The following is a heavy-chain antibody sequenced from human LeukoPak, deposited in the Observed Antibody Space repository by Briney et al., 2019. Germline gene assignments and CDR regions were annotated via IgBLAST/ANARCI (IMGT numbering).Heavy chain of an antibody. CDR1: GFTFSGYE. V-gene: IGHV3-48*03. J-gene: IGHJ4*02. Sequence: GGSLRLSCSASGFTFSGYEMNWVRQAPGKGLEWVSYISRSGTIISYADSVKGRFTISRDNAKNSLYLQMNSLRAEDTAVYYCARERDDYYFDYWGQGTLVTVSS. CDR2: ISRSGTII. D-gene: IGHD3-3*01. CDR3: ARERDDYYFDY.